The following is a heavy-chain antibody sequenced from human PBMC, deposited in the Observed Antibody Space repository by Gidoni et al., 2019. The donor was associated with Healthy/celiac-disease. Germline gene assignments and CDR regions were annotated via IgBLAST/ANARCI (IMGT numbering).Heavy chain of an antibody. J-gene: IGHJ4*02. Sequence: EWIGSIYHSGSTYYNPSLKSRVTISVDTSKNQFSLKLSSVTAADTAVYYCARDDAYCGGDCSYYFDYWGQGTLVTVSS. CDR3: ARDDAYCGGDCSYYFDY. CDR2: IYHSGST. D-gene: IGHD2-21*02. V-gene: IGHV4-38-2*02.